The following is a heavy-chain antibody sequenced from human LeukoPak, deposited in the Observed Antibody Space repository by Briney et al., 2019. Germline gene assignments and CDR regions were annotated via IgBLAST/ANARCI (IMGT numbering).Heavy chain of an antibody. CDR3: ARRGDGYNQRGFDY. D-gene: IGHD5-24*01. V-gene: IGHV4-38-2*01. J-gene: IGHJ4*02. CDR2: IYHSGST. Sequence: SETLSLTCAVSGYSISSGYYWGWIRQPPGKGLEWIGSIYHSGSTYYNPSLKSRDTISVDTSKNQFSLKLSSVTAADTAVCYCARRGDGYNQRGFDYWGQGTLVTVSS. CDR1: GYSISSGYY.